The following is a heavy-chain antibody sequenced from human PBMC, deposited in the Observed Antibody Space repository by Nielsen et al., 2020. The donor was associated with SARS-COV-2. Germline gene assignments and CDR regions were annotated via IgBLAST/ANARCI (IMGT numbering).Heavy chain of an antibody. V-gene: IGHV3-11*01. CDR1: GFSFSDSY. Sequence: GESLKISCAASGFSFSDSYMSWIRQAPGKGLEWVSQITSSGSPTYYVDSVKGRFTISRDNAKNSLYLQMNSLRAEDTALYYCAKNSRRWLPQGDFDYWGQGTLVTVSS. D-gene: IGHD5-24*01. CDR3: AKNSRRWLPQGDFDY. J-gene: IGHJ4*02. CDR2: ITSSGSPT.